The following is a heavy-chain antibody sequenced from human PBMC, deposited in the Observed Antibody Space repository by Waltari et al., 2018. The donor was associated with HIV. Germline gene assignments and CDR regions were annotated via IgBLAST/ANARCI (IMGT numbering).Heavy chain of an antibody. Sequence: EVQLVESGGGLVQPGGSLRLSCAASGFTFSSYWMSWVRQAPGKGLEWVANIKQDGSEKYYVDSVKGRFTISRDNAKNSLYLQMNSLRAEDTAVYYCAREGPIVVVPARHGWFDYWGQGTLVTVSS. CDR3: AREGPIVVVPARHGWFDY. J-gene: IGHJ4*02. V-gene: IGHV3-7*01. CDR2: IKQDGSEK. CDR1: GFTFSSYW. D-gene: IGHD2-2*01.